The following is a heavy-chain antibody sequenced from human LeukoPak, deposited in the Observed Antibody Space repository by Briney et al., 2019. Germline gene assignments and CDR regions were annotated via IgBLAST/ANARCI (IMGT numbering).Heavy chain of an antibody. J-gene: IGHJ4*02. CDR3: ARFGVLGGSGY. CDR2: ISAYNGNT. V-gene: IGHV1-18*01. D-gene: IGHD3-10*01. Sequence: ASVKVSCKASGGTFSSYAISWVRQAPGQGLEWMGWISAYNGNTNYAQKLQGRVTMTTDTSTSTAYMELRSLRSDDTAVYYCARFGVLGGSGYWGQGTLVTVSS. CDR1: GGTFSSYA.